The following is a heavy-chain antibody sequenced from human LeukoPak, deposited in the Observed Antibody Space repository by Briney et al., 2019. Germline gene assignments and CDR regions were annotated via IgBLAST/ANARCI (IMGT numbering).Heavy chain of an antibody. CDR3: VKDSGYYDTSGKGWFDF. D-gene: IGHD3-22*01. CDR1: GFAFSSYS. Sequence: GGSLRLPCAASGFAFSSYSMNWVRQAPGKGLEWVSYISSSSNAIYYADSVKGRFTISRDNAKNSLSLQMSGLRAEDTAVYYCVKDSGYYDTSGKGWFDFWGQGSLVTVSS. CDR2: ISSSSNAI. J-gene: IGHJ5*01. V-gene: IGHV3-48*04.